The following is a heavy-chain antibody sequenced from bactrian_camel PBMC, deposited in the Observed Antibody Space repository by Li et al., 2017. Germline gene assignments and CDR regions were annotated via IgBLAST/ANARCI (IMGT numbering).Heavy chain of an antibody. Sequence: VQLVESGGGSVQAGGSLTLSCDVSGNVYKSWSMGWFRHPKNEGEGVAAIDSDGGTIYADSVKGRFTISHGGSRNTVSLQMNRLQPEDSGMYYCAADERWGGIWNASFRTDYAYWGQGTQVTVS. CDR2: IDSDGGT. CDR1: GNVYKSWS. J-gene: IGHJ4*01. V-gene: IGHV3S53*01. CDR3: AADERWGGIWNASFRTDYAY. D-gene: IGHD3*01.